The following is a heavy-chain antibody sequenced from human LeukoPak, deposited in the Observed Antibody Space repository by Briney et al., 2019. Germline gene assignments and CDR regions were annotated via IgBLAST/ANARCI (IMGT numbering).Heavy chain of an antibody. CDR3: ARVYYDSSGYYVPADY. CDR2: INGHNDNI. CDR1: GYTFSSYD. D-gene: IGHD3-22*01. V-gene: IGHV1-18*01. Sequence: ASVKVSCKASGYTFSSYDISWVRQAPGQGLEWMGWINGHNDNINYAQKVQGRVTMITDTSTNTAYMELRSLRPDDTAVYYCARVYYDSSGYYVPADYWGQGTLVTVSS. J-gene: IGHJ4*02.